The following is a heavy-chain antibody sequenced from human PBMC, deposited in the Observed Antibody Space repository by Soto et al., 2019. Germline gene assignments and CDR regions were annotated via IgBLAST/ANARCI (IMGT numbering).Heavy chain of an antibody. Sequence: QVQLQESGPGLVKPSQTLSLTCTVSGGSISSGGYYWSWIRQHPGKGLEWIGYIYYSGSTYYNPSLKSRVTISVDTSKNQFSLKLSSVTAADTAVYYCARLVVVAGGRMGVVDVWGQGTTVTVSS. CDR3: ARLVVVAGGRMGVVDV. J-gene: IGHJ6*02. D-gene: IGHD2-15*01. V-gene: IGHV4-31*03. CDR1: GGSISSGGYY. CDR2: IYYSGST.